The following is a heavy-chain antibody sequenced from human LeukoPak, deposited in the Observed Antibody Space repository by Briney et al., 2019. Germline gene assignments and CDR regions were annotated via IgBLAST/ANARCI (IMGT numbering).Heavy chain of an antibody. CDR3: ARGGGLETPDC. CDR1: GGTFSSYA. V-gene: IGHV1-69*05. CDR2: IIPIFGTA. J-gene: IGHJ4*02. D-gene: IGHD1-1*01. Sequence: ASVKVSCKASGGTFSSYANSWVRQAPGQGLEWMGGIIPIFGTANYAQKFQGRVTITTDESTSTAYMELSSLRSEDTAVYYCARGGGLETPDCWGQGTLVTVSS.